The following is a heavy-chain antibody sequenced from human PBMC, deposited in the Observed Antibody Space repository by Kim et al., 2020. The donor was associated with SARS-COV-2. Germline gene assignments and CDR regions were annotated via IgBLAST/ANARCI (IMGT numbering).Heavy chain of an antibody. CDR3: AKALLGSGYGSKYYFDY. D-gene: IGHD5-12*01. V-gene: IGHV3-23*01. J-gene: IGHJ4*02. Sequence: GGSLRLSCAASGFTFSSYAMSWVRQAPGKGLEWVSAISGSGGSTYYADSVKGRFTISRDNSKNTLYLQMNSLRAEDTAVYYCAKALLGSGYGSKYYFDYWGQGTLVTVSS. CDR1: GFTFSSYA. CDR2: ISGSGGST.